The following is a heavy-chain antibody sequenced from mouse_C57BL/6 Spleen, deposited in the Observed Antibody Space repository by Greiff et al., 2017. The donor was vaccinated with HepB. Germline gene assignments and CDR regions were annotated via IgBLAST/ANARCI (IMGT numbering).Heavy chain of an antibody. V-gene: IGHV5-6*01. CDR1: GFTFSSYG. CDR2: ISSGGSYT. CDR3: ARQQPPNFSFDY. J-gene: IGHJ2*01. D-gene: IGHD4-1*01. Sequence: EVKLMESGGDLVKPGGSLKLSCAASGFTFSSYGMSWVRQTPDKRLEWVATISSGGSYTYYPDSVKGRFTISRDNAKNTLYLQMSSLKSEDTAMYYCARQQPPNFSFDYWGQGTTLTVSS.